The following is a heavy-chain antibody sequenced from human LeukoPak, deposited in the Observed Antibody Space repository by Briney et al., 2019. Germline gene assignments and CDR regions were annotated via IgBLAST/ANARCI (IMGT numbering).Heavy chain of an antibody. CDR2: IYYSGST. V-gene: IGHV4-39*01. D-gene: IGHD4/OR15-4a*01. CDR1: GGSISSSSYY. J-gene: IGHJ3*02. Sequence: SETLSLTCTVSGGSISSSSYYWGWIRQPPGKGLEWIGSIYYSGSTYCNPSLKSRVTISVDTSRNQFSLKLSSVTAADTAVYYCATPTGVRLLDAFDIWDQGTMVTVSS. CDR3: ATPTGVRLLDAFDI.